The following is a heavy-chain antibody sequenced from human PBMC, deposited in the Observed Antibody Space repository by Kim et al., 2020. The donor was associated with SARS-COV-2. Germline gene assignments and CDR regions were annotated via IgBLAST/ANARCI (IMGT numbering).Heavy chain of an antibody. CDR3: ARQVVTGWFNFDM. D-gene: IGHD6-19*01. J-gene: IGHJ3*02. V-gene: IGHV4-38-2*01. Sequence: SETLSRTCSVSGSPFGYAYYWGWIRQPPGRGLEWIGSISHSGDTYYKTSVQSRITISVDTSKNQFSLNLSSVTAADTALYFCARQVVTGWFNFDMWGQG. CDR2: ISHSGDT. CDR1: GSPFGYAYY.